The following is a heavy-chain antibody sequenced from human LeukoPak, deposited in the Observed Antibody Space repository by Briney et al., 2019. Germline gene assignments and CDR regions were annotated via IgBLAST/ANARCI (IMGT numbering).Heavy chain of an antibody. CDR1: GFTFSDSW. Sequence: GGSLRLSCAASGFTFSDSWMSWVRQAPGKGLEWVDNMNQDGSEKDYVDSVKGRFTISRDNARNSLYLQMGSLRAEDTAVYYCATYTHWVAGDVWGQGTTVTVSS. CDR3: ATYTHWVAGDV. D-gene: IGHD3-16*01. CDR2: MNQDGSEK. V-gene: IGHV3-7*01. J-gene: IGHJ6*02.